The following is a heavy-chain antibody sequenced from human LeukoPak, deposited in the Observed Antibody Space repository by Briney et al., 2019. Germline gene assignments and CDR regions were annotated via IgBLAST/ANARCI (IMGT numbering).Heavy chain of an antibody. J-gene: IGHJ4*02. CDR1: GGSFSGYY. CDR3: ARGFVVVPALPVAFDS. V-gene: IGHV4-34*01. D-gene: IGHD2-2*01. CDR2: INHSGST. Sequence: SETLSLTCAVYGGSFSGYYWTWIRQPPGKGLEWIGEINHSGSTNYNPSLKSRVTISVDTSKNQLSLKLTSVTAADTAVYYCARGFVVVPALPVAFDSWGQGTLVTVSS.